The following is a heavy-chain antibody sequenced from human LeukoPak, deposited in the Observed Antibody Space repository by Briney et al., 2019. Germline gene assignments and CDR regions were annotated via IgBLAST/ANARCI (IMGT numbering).Heavy chain of an antibody. CDR1: GYSSTSDG. CDR2: GDPGDADA. CDR3: ARQQAAAKFDP. D-gene: IGHD6-13*01. V-gene: IGHV5-51*01. Sequence: RGESLKISGKGSGYSSTSDGIGWVGQMTGKGRDWMGMGDPGDADARYSTCFQGQVTISAEKCISPAALQWSSLKPSDTAMYDCARQQAAAKFDPGGQGTRVTVPS. J-gene: IGHJ5*02.